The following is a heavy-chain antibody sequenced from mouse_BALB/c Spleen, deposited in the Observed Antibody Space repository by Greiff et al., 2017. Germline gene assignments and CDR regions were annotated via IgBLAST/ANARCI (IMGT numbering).Heavy chain of an antibody. J-gene: IGHJ4*01. V-gene: IGHV5-6-3*01. CDR1: GFTFSSYG. D-gene: IGHD1-1*01. CDR3: ARRAVVAPYAMDY. Sequence: DVMLVESGGGLVQPGGSLKLSCAASGFTFSSYGMSWVRQTPDKRLELVATINSNGGSTYYPDSVKGRFTISRDNAKNTLYLQMSSLKSEDTAMYYCARRAVVAPYAMDYWGQGTSVTVSS. CDR2: INSNGGST.